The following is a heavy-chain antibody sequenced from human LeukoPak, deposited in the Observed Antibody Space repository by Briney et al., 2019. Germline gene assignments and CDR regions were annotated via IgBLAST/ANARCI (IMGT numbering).Heavy chain of an antibody. CDR2: ISGDGGNT. J-gene: IGHJ4*02. Sequence: GGSLRLSCAASGFTFDDFAMHWVRQAPGKGLEWVSLISGDGGNTYYADSVKGRFTISRDNSKESLYLQMNSLRTEDPAFYYCAKESSYYYASGSLGYWGQGTLVTVSS. CDR3: AKESSYYYASGSLGY. V-gene: IGHV3-43*02. CDR1: GFTFDDFA. D-gene: IGHD3-10*01.